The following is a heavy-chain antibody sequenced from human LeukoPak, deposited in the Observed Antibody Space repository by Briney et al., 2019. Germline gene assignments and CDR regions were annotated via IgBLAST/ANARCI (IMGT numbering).Heavy chain of an antibody. Sequence: GGSLRLSCAASGFTLSDYATNWVRQAPGEGLEWLSAISGSDGHTFYADSVKGRFTISRDNSKNTLYLQMNSLRAEDTAVYYCAKDGVVVVPAASSYYYYMDVWGKGTTVTVSS. V-gene: IGHV3-23*01. CDR2: ISGSDGHT. CDR3: AKDGVVVVPAASSYYYYMDV. CDR1: GFTLSDYA. J-gene: IGHJ6*03. D-gene: IGHD2-2*01.